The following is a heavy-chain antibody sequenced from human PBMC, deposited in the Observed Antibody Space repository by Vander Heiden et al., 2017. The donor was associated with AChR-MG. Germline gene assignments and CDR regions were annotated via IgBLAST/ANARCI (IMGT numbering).Heavy chain of an antibody. CDR3: ARHAPDIVVVPAADQHYFDY. CDR1: GGSIRSSSYY. J-gene: IGHJ4*02. Sequence: QLQLQESGPGLVKPSETLSLTCTVSGGSIRSSSYYWGWIRQPHGKGLEWIGSIYYSGSTYYNPSLKSRVTIAVDTSKNQFSLKLSSVTAADTAVYYCARHAPDIVVVPAADQHYFDYWGQGTLVTVSS. D-gene: IGHD2-2*01. CDR2: IYYSGST. V-gene: IGHV4-39*01.